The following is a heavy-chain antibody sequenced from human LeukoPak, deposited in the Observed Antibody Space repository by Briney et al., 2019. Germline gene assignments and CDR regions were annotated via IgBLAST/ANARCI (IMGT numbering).Heavy chain of an antibody. Sequence: PGGSLGLSCAASGFTFSSYGMHWVRQAPGKGLEWVAVIWYDGSNKYYADSVKGRFTISRDNSKNTLYLQMNSLRAEDTAVYYCARSLYSSSWYGAFDIWGQGTMVTVSS. CDR3: ARSLYSSSWYGAFDI. V-gene: IGHV3-33*01. CDR2: IWYDGSNK. J-gene: IGHJ3*02. CDR1: GFTFSSYG. D-gene: IGHD6-13*01.